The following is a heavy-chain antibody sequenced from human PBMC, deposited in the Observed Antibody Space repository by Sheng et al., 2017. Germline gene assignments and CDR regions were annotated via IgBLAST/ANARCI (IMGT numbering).Heavy chain of an antibody. V-gene: IGHV3-73*01. D-gene: IGHD2-2*01. CDR1: GFTFSSYA. CDR3: LVVPAAMGGDYYYYYMDV. Sequence: EVQLLESGGGLVQPGGSLRLSCAASGFTFSSYAMSWVRQASGKGLEWVGRIRSKANSYATAYAASVKGRFTISRDDSKNTAYLQMNSLKTEDTAVYYCLVVPAAMGGDYYYYYMDVWGKGTTVTVSS. CDR2: IRSKANSYAT. J-gene: IGHJ6*03.